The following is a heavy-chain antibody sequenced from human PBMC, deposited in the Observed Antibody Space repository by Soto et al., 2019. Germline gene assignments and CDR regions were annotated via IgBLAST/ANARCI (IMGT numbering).Heavy chain of an antibody. CDR2: FDPEDGET. D-gene: IGHD1-7*01. J-gene: IGHJ5*02. Sequence: GASVKVSCKVSGDTLTELSMHWVRQAPGKGLEWMGGFDPEDGETIYAQKFQGRVTMTEDTSTDTAYMELSSLRSEDTAVYYCATVGITGTTGSWFDPWGQGTLVTVSS. V-gene: IGHV1-24*01. CDR1: GDTLTELS. CDR3: ATVGITGTTGSWFDP.